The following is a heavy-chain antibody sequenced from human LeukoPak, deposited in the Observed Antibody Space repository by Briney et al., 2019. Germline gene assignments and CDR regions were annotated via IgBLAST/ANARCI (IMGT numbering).Heavy chain of an antibody. CDR2: IYYSGST. J-gene: IGHJ5*02. Sequence: SETLSLTRTVSGGSISSHYWSWIRQPPGKGLEWIGYIYYSGSTNYNPSLKSRVTISVDTSKNQFSLKLSSVTAADTAVYYCARHVREDIVVVPAAGGWFDPWGQGTLVTVSS. CDR1: GGSISSHY. CDR3: ARHVREDIVVVPAAGGWFDP. D-gene: IGHD2-2*01. V-gene: IGHV4-59*08.